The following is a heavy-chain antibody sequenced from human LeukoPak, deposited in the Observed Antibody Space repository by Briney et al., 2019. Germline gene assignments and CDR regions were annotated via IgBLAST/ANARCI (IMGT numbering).Heavy chain of an antibody. D-gene: IGHD3-10*01. J-gene: IGHJ6*03. CDR2: ISSSSSYI. V-gene: IGHV3-21*01. Sequence: KSGGSLRLSCAASGFTFSSYSMNWVRQAPGKGLEWVSSISSSSSYIYYADSVKGRFTISRDNAKNSLYLQMNSLRAEDTAVYYCARGEYYYGSGSYPLYYYYYYYMDVRGKGTTVTVSS. CDR1: GFTFSSYS. CDR3: ARGEYYYGSGSYPLYYYYYYYMDV.